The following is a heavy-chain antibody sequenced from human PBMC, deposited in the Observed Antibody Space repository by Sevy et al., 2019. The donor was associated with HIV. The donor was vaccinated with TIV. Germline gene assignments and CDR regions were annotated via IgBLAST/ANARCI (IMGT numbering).Heavy chain of an antibody. Sequence: GGCLRLSCAASGFTFSSYWMSWVRQAPGKGLEWVANIKQDGSEKYYVDSVKGRFTISRDNAKNSLYLQMNSLRAEDTAVYYCARDEVQYYYDSSGYPDYWGQGTLVTVSS. CDR3: ARDEVQYYYDSSGYPDY. J-gene: IGHJ4*02. CDR1: GFTFSSYW. D-gene: IGHD3-22*01. CDR2: IKQDGSEK. V-gene: IGHV3-7*01.